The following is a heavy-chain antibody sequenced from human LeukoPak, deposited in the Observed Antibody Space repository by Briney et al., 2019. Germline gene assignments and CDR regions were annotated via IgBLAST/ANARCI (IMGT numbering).Heavy chain of an antibody. D-gene: IGHD1-14*01. Sequence: PSETLSLTCTVSGGSMSSSSYYWGWIRQPPGKGLEWIGGIYYSGSTYYNPSLKSRVTISVDTSKNQFSLKLSSVTAADTAVYHCARTYNTYYFDYWGQGTLVTVSS. CDR3: ARTYNTYYFDY. CDR2: IYYSGST. CDR1: GGSMSSSSYY. V-gene: IGHV4-39*01. J-gene: IGHJ4*02.